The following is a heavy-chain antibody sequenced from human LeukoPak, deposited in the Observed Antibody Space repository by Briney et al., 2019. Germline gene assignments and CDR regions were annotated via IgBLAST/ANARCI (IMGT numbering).Heavy chain of an antibody. Sequence: SETLSLTCTVSGGSISSGGYYWSWIRQPPGKGLEWIGYIYHSGSTYYNPSLKSRVTISVDRSKNQFSLKLSSVTAADTAVYYCARDLGRITMVRGVSNWFDPWGQGTLVTVSS. D-gene: IGHD3-10*01. CDR1: GGSISSGGYY. V-gene: IGHV4-30-2*01. J-gene: IGHJ5*02. CDR3: ARDLGRITMVRGVSNWFDP. CDR2: IYHSGST.